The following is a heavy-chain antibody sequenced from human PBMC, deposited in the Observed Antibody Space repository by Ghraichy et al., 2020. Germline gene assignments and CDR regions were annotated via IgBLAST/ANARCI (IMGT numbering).Heavy chain of an antibody. Sequence: SQTLSLSCSVSGGSITSTTYYWAWIRQPPGQGLEWIGSVYYTGRADYNASLLSRATISVDPSKNLFTLDLKAVTAADTATYYCARDAGSHYDSGLPQGRGGMDVWGQGTTVSV. V-gene: IGHV4-39*06. J-gene: IGHJ6*02. D-gene: IGHD3-10*01. CDR3: ARDAGSHYDSGLPQGRGGMDV. CDR1: GGSITSTTYY. CDR2: VYYTGRA.